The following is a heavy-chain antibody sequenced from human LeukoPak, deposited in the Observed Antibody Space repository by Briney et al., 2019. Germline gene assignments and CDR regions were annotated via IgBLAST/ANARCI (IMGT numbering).Heavy chain of an antibody. CDR2: LYSGGST. CDR3: ARDRPAGGVGDFDH. D-gene: IGHD3-16*01. J-gene: IGHJ4*02. Sequence: GGSLRLSCAASGFTVSSNYMSWVRQAPGKGLEWVSVLYSGGSTYYADSVKGRFTISRDNSENTLYLQMNSLRVEDTAVYYCARDRPAGGVGDFDHWGQGTLVTVSS. V-gene: IGHV3-66*01. CDR1: GFTVSSNY.